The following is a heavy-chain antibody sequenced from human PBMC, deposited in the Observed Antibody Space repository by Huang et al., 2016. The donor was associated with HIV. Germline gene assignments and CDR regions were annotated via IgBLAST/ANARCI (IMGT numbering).Heavy chain of an antibody. D-gene: IGHD3-22*01. Sequence: QVQLVQSGAEVKKPGSSVKVSCKASGGTFSSYAISGVRKAPGQGLEWVGGIIPIFGTANYAQKFQGRVTITADESTSTAYMELSSLRSEDTAVYYCARARGYYDSSVSYYFDYWGQGTLVTVSS. CDR2: IIPIFGTA. J-gene: IGHJ4*02. CDR1: GGTFSSYA. V-gene: IGHV1-69*13. CDR3: ARARGYYDSSVSYYFDY.